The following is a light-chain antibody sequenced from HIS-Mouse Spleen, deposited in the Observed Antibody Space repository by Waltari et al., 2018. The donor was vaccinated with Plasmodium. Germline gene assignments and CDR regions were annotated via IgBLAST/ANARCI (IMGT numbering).Light chain of an antibody. J-gene: IGLJ3*02. CDR1: ALPKKY. V-gene: IGLV3-10*01. CDR3: YSTDSSGNHRV. Sequence: SSELTQPPSVSVSPAQTARITWSGTALPKKYAYWYPQKSGQAPVLVIYEDSKRPSGIPERFAGSSSGTMATLTISGAQVEDEADYYCYSTDSSGNHRVFGGGTKLTVL. CDR2: EDS.